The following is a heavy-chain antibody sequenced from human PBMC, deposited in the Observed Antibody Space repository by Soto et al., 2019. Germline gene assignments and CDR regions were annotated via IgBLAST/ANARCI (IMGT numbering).Heavy chain of an antibody. D-gene: IGHD2-2*01. Sequence: QVQLVQSGAEVKKPGASVKVSCKASGYTFTSYGITWVRQAPGQGLEWMGWISGYNGNTHDAQKLQGRVTMTTDSSTSTAYMELRSLRSDDTAVYYCARDLVVSGPFDYWGQGTLVTVSS. J-gene: IGHJ4*02. CDR1: GYTFTSYG. CDR3: ARDLVVSGPFDY. CDR2: ISGYNGNT. V-gene: IGHV1-18*01.